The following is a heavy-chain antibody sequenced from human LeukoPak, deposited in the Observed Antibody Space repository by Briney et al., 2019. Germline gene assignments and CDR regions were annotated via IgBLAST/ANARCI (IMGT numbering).Heavy chain of an antibody. Sequence: SETLSLTCSVSGDSISTDYWSWIRQPAGKGPEWIGRIYSSGTTNYNPSLKSRVTMSLDKSKNQFSLKLTSVTAADTAVYYCARSDSSSAYTAFDSWGQGTLVTVSS. CDR1: GDSISTDY. CDR3: ARSDSSSAYTAFDS. J-gene: IGHJ4*02. CDR2: IYSSGTT. D-gene: IGHD2-2*01. V-gene: IGHV4-4*07.